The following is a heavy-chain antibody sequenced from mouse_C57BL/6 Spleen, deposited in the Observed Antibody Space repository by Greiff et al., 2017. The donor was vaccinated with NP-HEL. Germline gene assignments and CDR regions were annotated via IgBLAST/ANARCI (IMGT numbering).Heavy chain of an antibody. CDR2: IWSGGST. Sequence: QVQLQQSGPGLVQPSQSLSITCTVSGFSLTSYGVHWVRQSPGKGLEWLGVIWSGGSTDYNAAFISSLSISKDNSKSQVFVKMNSLQADDTAIYYCAREGTTRAWFAYWGQGTLVTVSA. CDR3: AREGTTRAWFAY. V-gene: IGHV2-2*01. J-gene: IGHJ3*01. CDR1: GFSLTSYG. D-gene: IGHD2-12*01.